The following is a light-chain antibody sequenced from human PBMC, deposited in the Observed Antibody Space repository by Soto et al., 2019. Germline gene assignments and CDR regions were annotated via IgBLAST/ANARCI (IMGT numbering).Light chain of an antibody. CDR3: QQSYSTPRA. J-gene: IGKJ2*01. V-gene: IGKV1-39*01. CDR2: AAS. CDR1: QSISSY. Sequence: DIQMTQSPSSLSASVGDRVTITCRASQSISSYLNWYQQKPGKAPKLLIYAASSLQSGVPSRFRGSRSGTDFTLTISSLQPEDFATYYCQQSYSTPRAFGQGTKLEIK.